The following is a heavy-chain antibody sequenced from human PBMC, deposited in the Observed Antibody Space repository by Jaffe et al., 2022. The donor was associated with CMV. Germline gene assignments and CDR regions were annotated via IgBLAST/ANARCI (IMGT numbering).Heavy chain of an antibody. CDR3: ARGSSRARPHYYYYYYGMDV. V-gene: IGHV3-13*01. CDR1: GFTFSSYD. Sequence: EVQLVESGGGLVQPGGSLRLSCAASGFTFSSYDMHWVRQATGKGLEWVSAIGTAGDTYYPGSVKGRFTISRENAKNSLYLQMNSLRAGDTAVYYCARGSSRARPHYYYYYYGMDVWGQGTTVTVSS. CDR2: IGTAGDT. J-gene: IGHJ6*02. D-gene: IGHD6-6*01.